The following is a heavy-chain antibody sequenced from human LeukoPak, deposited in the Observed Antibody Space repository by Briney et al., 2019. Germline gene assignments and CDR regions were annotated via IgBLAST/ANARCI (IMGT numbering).Heavy chain of an antibody. CDR1: GYSVTSSYY. CDR3: AQLIRSY. J-gene: IGHJ4*02. Sequence: KPSETLSLTCAVSGYSVTSSYYWDWIRQPPGKGLESIGSIYHSGSTYYNPSLKSRVTISVDTSKNQFSLKLSSVTAADTAVYYCAQLIRSYWGQGTLVTVSS. CDR2: IYHSGST. V-gene: IGHV4-38-2*01. D-gene: IGHD1-1*01.